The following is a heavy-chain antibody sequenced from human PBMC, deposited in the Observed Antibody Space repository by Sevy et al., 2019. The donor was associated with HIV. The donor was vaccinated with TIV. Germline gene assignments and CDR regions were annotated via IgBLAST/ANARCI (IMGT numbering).Heavy chain of an antibody. J-gene: IGHJ3*02. Sequence: SKTLSLTCTVSGVSVSGDSYYWSWIRQPPGKGLEWIGYMLYHSETTNYNPSLKSRVTISLHTSKNELSLTLTSVTTADTALYYCARGNRAMTGRWGQAFDIWGQGTMVTVSS. V-gene: IGHV4-61*01. CDR3: ARGNRAMTGRWGQAFDI. CDR2: MLYHSETT. CDR1: GVSVSGDSYY. D-gene: IGHD3-9*01.